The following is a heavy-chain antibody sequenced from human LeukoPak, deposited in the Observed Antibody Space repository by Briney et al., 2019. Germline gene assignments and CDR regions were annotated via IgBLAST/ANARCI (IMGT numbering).Heavy chain of an antibody. Sequence: GGSLRLSCAASGFTFSDYAMIWVRQAPGKGLEWVSYISSSSSPIYYADSVKGRFTISRDNAKNSLFLQMNSLRAEDTAVYYCARQTGSGLFILPGGQGTLVTVSS. D-gene: IGHD3/OR15-3a*01. J-gene: IGHJ4*02. CDR2: ISSSSSPI. CDR1: GFTFSDYA. V-gene: IGHV3-48*01. CDR3: ARQTGSGLFILP.